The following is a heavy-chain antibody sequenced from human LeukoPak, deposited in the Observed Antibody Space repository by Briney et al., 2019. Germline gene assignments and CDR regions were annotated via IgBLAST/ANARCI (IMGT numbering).Heavy chain of an antibody. V-gene: IGHV3-33*01. Sequence: GRSLRLSCAASGFTFSNYGMHWVRQAPGKGLEWVAVIWYDGSNKYYADSVKGRFTISRDNSKNTLYLQMNSLRAEDTAVYYCARGDCTNGVCLHYYYYYGMDVWGQGTTVTVSS. J-gene: IGHJ6*02. CDR2: IWYDGSNK. CDR1: GFTFSNYG. D-gene: IGHD2-8*01. CDR3: ARGDCTNGVCLHYYYYYGMDV.